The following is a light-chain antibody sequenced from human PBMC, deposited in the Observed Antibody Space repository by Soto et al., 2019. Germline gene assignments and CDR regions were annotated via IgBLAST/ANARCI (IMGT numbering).Light chain of an antibody. Sequence: EIVLTQPPGTLSLSPGDRATLSCRASQSVSSYLAWYQQKPGQAPRLLIYGASSRATDIPDRFSGSGSGTDFTLTISTVEPEDFAVYYCQQYGSSFWTFGQGTKVDIK. CDR3: QQYGSSFWT. CDR2: GAS. J-gene: IGKJ1*01. V-gene: IGKV3-20*01. CDR1: QSVSSY.